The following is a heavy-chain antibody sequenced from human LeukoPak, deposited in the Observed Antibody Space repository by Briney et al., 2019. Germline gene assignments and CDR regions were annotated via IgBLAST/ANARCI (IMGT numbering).Heavy chain of an antibody. CDR3: ARDEFGIAAHPGRAYYYGMDV. Sequence: GGSLRLSCAASGFTFSSYSMNWVRQAPGKGLEWVSSISSSSSYIYYADSVKGRFTFSRDNAKNSLYLQMNSLRAEDTAVYYCARDEFGIAAHPGRAYYYGMDVWGQGTTVTVSS. V-gene: IGHV3-21*01. CDR2: ISSSSSYI. CDR1: GFTFSSYS. D-gene: IGHD6-13*01. J-gene: IGHJ6*02.